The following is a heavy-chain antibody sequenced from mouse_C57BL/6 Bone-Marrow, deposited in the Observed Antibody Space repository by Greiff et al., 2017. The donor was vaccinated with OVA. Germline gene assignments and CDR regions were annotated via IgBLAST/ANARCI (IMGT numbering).Heavy chain of an antibody. CDR1: GFTFSDYY. Sequence: EVKLMESEGGLVQPGSSMKLSCTASGFTFSDYYMAWVRQVPEKGLEWVANINYDGSSTYYLDSLKSRFIISRDNAKNILYLQMSSLKSEDTATYYCAREEGNSYAMDYWGQGTSVTVSS. J-gene: IGHJ4*01. V-gene: IGHV5-16*01. D-gene: IGHD2-1*01. CDR3: AREEGNSYAMDY. CDR2: INYDGSST.